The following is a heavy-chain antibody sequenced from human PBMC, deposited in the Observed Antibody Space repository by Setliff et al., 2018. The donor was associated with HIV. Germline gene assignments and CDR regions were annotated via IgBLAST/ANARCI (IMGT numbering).Heavy chain of an antibody. CDR1: GLTFSSYG. Sequence: GGSLRLSCAVSGLTFSSYGMHWVRQAPGKGLEWVAFIRYDGSNEYYAASVKGRFTISRDNSKNTLYLQVSSLRVEDTAVYYCAKRTTTNYCTGSSCFDFDYWGQGTLVTVSS. J-gene: IGHJ4*02. CDR2: IRYDGSNE. CDR3: AKRTTTNYCTGSSCFDFDY. D-gene: IGHD2-15*01. V-gene: IGHV3-30*02.